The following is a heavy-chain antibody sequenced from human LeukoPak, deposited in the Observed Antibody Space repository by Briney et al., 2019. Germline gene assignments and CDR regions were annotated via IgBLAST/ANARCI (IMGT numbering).Heavy chain of an antibody. CDR1: GGSISSSSYY. Sequence: SETLSLTCTVSGGSISSSSYYWGWIRQPPGKGLEWIGSIYYSGSTYYNPSLKSRVTLSVDTSKNQFSLKLSSVTAADTAVYYCARSWLWSTYYFDYWGQGTLVTVSS. J-gene: IGHJ4*02. CDR2: IYYSGST. D-gene: IGHD5-18*01. V-gene: IGHV4-39*07. CDR3: ARSWLWSTYYFDY.